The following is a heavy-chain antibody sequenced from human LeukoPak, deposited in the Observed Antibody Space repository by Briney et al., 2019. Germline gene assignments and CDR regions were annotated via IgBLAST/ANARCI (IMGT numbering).Heavy chain of an antibody. V-gene: IGHV3-23*01. CDR1: GFTVSSSY. D-gene: IGHD1-14*01. Sequence: PGGSLRLSCAASGFTVSSSYMSWVRQAPGKGLEWVSAISGSGGSTYYADSVKGRFTISRDNSKNTLYLQMNSLRAEDTAVYYCAKTGSNPRAFDIWGQGTMVTVSS. CDR2: ISGSGGST. CDR3: AKTGSNPRAFDI. J-gene: IGHJ3*02.